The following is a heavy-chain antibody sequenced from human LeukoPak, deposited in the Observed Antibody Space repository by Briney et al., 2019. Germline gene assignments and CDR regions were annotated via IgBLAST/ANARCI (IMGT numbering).Heavy chain of an antibody. CDR2: ISGSGGST. Sequence: GGSLRLSCAASGFTFSSYAMSWVRQAPGKGLEWVSAISGSGGSTYYADSAKGRFTISRDNSKNTLYLQMNSLRAEDTAVYYCAKGLGATLRSYFDYWGQGTLVTVSS. V-gene: IGHV3-23*01. J-gene: IGHJ4*02. CDR1: GFTFSSYA. D-gene: IGHD1-26*01. CDR3: AKGLGATLRSYFDY.